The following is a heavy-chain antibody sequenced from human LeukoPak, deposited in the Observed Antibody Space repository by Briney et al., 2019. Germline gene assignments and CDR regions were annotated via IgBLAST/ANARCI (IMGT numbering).Heavy chain of an antibody. J-gene: IGHJ6*02. CDR3: ARDGYCSGGSCYSSYYYYYGMDV. D-gene: IGHD2-15*01. CDR1: GYTFTSYY. V-gene: IGHV1-46*01. Sequence: ASVKVSCKASGYTFTSYYMHWVRQAPGQGLEWMGIINPSGGSTSYAQKFQGRVTITADKSTSTAYMELSSLRSEDTAVYYCARDGYCSGGSCYSSYYYYYGMDVWGQGTTVTVSS. CDR2: INPSGGST.